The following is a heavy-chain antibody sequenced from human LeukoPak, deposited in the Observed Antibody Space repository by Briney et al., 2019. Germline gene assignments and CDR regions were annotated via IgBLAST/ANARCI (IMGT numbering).Heavy chain of an antibody. D-gene: IGHD1-1*01. V-gene: IGHV4-34*01. CDR2: INESGAT. CDR3: ARYVPVKTGPTRASFDY. Sequence: SETLSLTCSVYGGSFNDYDWSWVRQAPGRGLQWIGEINESGATNCDPSLKSRVTMSIDASKSQFSLSLRSVTAADTAVYFCARYVPVKTGPTRASFDYWGQGILVSVSS. J-gene: IGHJ4*02. CDR1: GGSFNDYD.